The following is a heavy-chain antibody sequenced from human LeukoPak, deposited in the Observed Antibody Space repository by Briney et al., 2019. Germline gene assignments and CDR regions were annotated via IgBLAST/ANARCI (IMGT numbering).Heavy chain of an antibody. D-gene: IGHD5-18*01. Sequence: GSSVRVSCKAPGGTFSSYAISWVRQAPGQGLEWMGGIIPIFGTANYAQKFQGRVTITTDESTSTAYMELSSLRSEDTAVYYCGYSYGYRRYYYYMDVWGKGTTVTVSS. CDR2: IIPIFGTA. V-gene: IGHV1-69*05. CDR1: GGTFSSYA. CDR3: GYSYGYRRYYYYMDV. J-gene: IGHJ6*03.